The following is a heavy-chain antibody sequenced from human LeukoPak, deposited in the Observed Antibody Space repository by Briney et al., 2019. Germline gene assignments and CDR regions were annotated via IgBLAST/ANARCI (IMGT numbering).Heavy chain of an antibody. CDR3: ATDSRERVFDP. CDR1: GYTLIELS. CDR2: FYPEDGET. J-gene: IGHJ5*02. D-gene: IGHD1-26*01. V-gene: IGHV1-24*01. Sequence: AAVKVTLKGTGYTLIELSMHLLGQARGKGREWMGGFYPEDGETNYAQEFQGRITMTEDSSTDTAYMELSSLRSEDTAVYYCATDSRERVFDPWGQGTLVTVSS.